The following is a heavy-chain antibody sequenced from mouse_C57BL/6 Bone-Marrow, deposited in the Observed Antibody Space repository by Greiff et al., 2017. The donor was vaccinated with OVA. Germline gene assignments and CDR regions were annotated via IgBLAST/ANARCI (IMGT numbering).Heavy chain of an antibody. CDR2: IDPSDSYT. J-gene: IGHJ4*01. CDR3: AITTPYYYAMDY. Sequence: VQLQQPGAELVKPGASVKLSCKASGYTFTSYWMQWVKQRPGQGLEWIGEIDPSDSYTNYNQKFKGKATLTVDTSSSTAYMQLSSLTSEDSAVYYCAITTPYYYAMDYWGQGTSVTVSS. D-gene: IGHD1-1*01. CDR1: GYTFTSYW. V-gene: IGHV1-50*01.